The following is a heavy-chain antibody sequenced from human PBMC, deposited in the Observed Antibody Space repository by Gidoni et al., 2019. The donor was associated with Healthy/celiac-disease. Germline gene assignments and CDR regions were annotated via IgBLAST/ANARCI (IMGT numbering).Heavy chain of an antibody. CDR1: GGSISSYY. J-gene: IGHJ4*02. Sequence: QVQLQESGPGLVKPSETLSLTCTVSGGSISSYYWSWIRQPPGKGLEWIGYIYYSGSTNYNPSLKSRVTISVDTSKNQFSLKLSSVTAADTAVYYCARDAGYPYGSGSYHYWGQGTLVTVSS. CDR3: ARDAGYPYGSGSYHY. CDR2: IYYSGST. V-gene: IGHV4-59*01. D-gene: IGHD3-10*01.